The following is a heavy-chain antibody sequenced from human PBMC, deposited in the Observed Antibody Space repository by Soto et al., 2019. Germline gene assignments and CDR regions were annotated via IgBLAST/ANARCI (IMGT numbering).Heavy chain of an antibody. CDR3: AGVQILRLENILDY. V-gene: IGHV3-23*01. Sequence: GGSLRLPCTASGFTFSDYVMSRVRHAPGRGLEWLSAIRGGGSSTFYADSVKGRFVISRDNSKNTIHLQLDSLRAEDTAVYFCAGVQILRLENILDYWGQGA. J-gene: IGHJ4*02. D-gene: IGHD3-9*01. CDR1: GFTFSDYV. CDR2: IRGGGSST.